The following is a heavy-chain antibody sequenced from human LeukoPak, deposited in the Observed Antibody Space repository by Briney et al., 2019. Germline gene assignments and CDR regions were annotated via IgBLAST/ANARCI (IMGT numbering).Heavy chain of an antibody. Sequence: KPSETLSLTCAVYGGSFSGYYWSWIRQPPGKGLEWIGEINHSGSTNYNPSLKSRVTISVDTSKNQFSLKLSSVTAAVTAVYYCARGAITMVRGVRFDYWGQGTLVTVSS. CDR1: GGSFSGYY. CDR2: INHSGST. J-gene: IGHJ4*02. D-gene: IGHD3-10*01. V-gene: IGHV4-34*01. CDR3: ARGAITMVRGVRFDY.